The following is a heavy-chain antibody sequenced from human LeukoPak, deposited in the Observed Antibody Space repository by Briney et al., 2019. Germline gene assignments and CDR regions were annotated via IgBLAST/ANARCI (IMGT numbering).Heavy chain of an antibody. D-gene: IGHD1-26*01. V-gene: IGHV1-2*02. J-gene: IGHJ4*02. CDR1: GYSFIGYY. Sequence: ASVKVSCKASGYSFIGYYIHWVRQAPGQGLEWMGWFNPNSGDTNYAQKFQGRVTMTRDTSISTAYMELSRLKSDDTAVYYCATDLGRGSYYYSYWGQGTLVTVSS. CDR3: ATDLGRGSYYYSY. CDR2: FNPNSGDT.